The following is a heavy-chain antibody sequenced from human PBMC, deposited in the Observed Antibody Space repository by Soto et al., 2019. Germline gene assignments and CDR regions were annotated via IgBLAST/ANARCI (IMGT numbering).Heavy chain of an antibody. J-gene: IGHJ2*01. CDR2: ITPIFGTA. V-gene: IGHV1-69*14. CDR1: GGTFSNYA. CDR3: AQTLGLAVAGPGRFDL. Sequence: QVQLVQSGAEVKKPGSSVKVSCKASGGTFSNYAISWVRQAPGQGLEWMGGITPIFGTANYAQKFQGRVTITADKSMSRAYMELSRLRSEDTAVYYCAQTLGLAVAGPGRFDLWGRGTLVTVS. D-gene: IGHD6-19*01.